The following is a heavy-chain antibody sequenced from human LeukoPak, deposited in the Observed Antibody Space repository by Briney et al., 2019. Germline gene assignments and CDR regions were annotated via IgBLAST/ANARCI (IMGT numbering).Heavy chain of an antibody. J-gene: IGHJ3*02. V-gene: IGHV5-10-1*01. CDR3: ARQPTNYDIFPYAFDI. D-gene: IGHD3-9*01. Sequence: GGSLKISCKGSGYSFTSYWISWVRQMPGKGLEWMGRIDPSDSYTNYSPSFQGHVTISADKSISTAYLQWSSLKASNTAMYYFARQPTNYDIFPYAFDIWGQGTMVTVSS. CDR2: IDPSDSYT. CDR1: GYSFTSYW.